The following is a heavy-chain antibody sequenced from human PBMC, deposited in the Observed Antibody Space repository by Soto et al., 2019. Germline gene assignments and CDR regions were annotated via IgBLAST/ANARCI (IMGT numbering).Heavy chain of an antibody. D-gene: IGHD3-10*01. CDR2: IYYSGST. Sequence: QLQLQESGPGLVKPSETLSLTCTVSGGSISSSRYYWGWIRQPPGKGLAWIGSIYYSGSTYYNPSLKIRVTISVASSKNQFSLKLSSVTAADTAVYYCARQQVGSGGDAFDIWGQGTMVTVSS. J-gene: IGHJ3*02. V-gene: IGHV4-39*01. CDR1: GGSISSSRYY. CDR3: ARQQVGSGGDAFDI.